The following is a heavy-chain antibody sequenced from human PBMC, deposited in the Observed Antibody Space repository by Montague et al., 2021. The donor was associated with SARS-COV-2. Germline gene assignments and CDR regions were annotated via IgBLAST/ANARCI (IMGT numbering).Heavy chain of an antibody. D-gene: IGHD3-3*01. J-gene: IGHJ5*02. CDR1: GGSISSSSYY. CDR3: ARHPHQQISIFGVVWEGNGFGP. CDR2: IYYSGST. V-gene: IGHV4-39*01. Sequence: SETLSLTCTVSGGSISSSSYYWGWIRQPPGKGLEWIGSIYYSGSTYYNPSLKSRVTISVDTSKNQFSLKLSSVTAADTAVYYCARHPHQQISIFGVVWEGNGFGPGGQGTLVTVS.